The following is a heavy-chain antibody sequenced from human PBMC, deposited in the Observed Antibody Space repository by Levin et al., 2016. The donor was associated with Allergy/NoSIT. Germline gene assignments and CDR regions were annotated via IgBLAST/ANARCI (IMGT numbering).Heavy chain of an antibody. CDR1: GGPFISNG. Sequence: SVKVSCKVSGGPFISNGISWVRQAPGQGLEWIGRIVPILDLADIAQKFQGRVTITADKSTTTAYLELSSLTSEDTAIYYCARVIRDTGDFNQRFDPWGQGTQVTVSS. D-gene: IGHD4-17*01. V-gene: IGHV1-69*04. CDR2: IVPILDLA. CDR3: ARVIRDTGDFNQRFDP. J-gene: IGHJ5*02.